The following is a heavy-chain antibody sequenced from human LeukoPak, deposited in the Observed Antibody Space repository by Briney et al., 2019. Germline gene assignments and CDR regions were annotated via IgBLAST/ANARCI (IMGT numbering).Heavy chain of an antibody. CDR1: GFTFNNYA. CDR2: ISGGSGTT. V-gene: IGHV3-23*01. CDR3: AKDSPWYDSSYYYYFDY. J-gene: IGHJ4*01. D-gene: IGHD3-22*01. Sequence: AGGSLRLSCAGSGFTFNNYAMSWVRQAPGKGLEWVSAISGGSGTTYYADSVKGRFTISRDNSKDTLYLQMSGLRAEDTAVYFCAKDSPWYDSSYYYYFDYLGQGNPVTVSS.